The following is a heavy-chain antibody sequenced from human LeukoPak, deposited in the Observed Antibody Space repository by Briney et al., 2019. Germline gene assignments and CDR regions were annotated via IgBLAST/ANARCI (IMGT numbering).Heavy chain of an antibody. CDR2: ISHDGNIR. Sequence: GTSLRLSCIISGFPFDTYGMHWARQAPGKGLEWLTLISHDGNIRYYADSVKGRFTVSRDNSKNMVYLQMNGLRTEDTAVYYCAKHNIDYWGQGTLVTVSS. CDR1: GFPFDTYG. J-gene: IGHJ4*02. V-gene: IGHV3-30*18. CDR3: AKHNIDY. D-gene: IGHD1-1*01.